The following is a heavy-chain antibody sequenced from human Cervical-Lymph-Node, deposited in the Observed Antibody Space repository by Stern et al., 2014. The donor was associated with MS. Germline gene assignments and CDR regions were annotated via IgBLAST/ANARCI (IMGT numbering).Heavy chain of an antibody. CDR1: GDSISSGDNY. D-gene: IGHD3-22*01. Sequence: VQLVESGPGLVKPSQTLSLTCNVSGDSISSGDNYWSWIRQSPGKGLEWIGYIYYIGIPFYNPSLKSRVTISVDTSQNQFSLRLSSVTAADTAVYYCARGESSRYYYYLDYWGQGTLVTVSS. J-gene: IGHJ4*02. CDR2: IYYIGIP. V-gene: IGHV4-30-4*01. CDR3: ARGESSRYYYYLDY.